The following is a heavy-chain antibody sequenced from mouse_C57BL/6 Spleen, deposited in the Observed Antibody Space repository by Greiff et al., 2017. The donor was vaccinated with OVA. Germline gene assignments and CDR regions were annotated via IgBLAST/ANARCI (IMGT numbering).Heavy chain of an antibody. J-gene: IGHJ4*01. CDR3: ARGLRSYAMDY. Sequence: QVQLQQPGAELVKPGASVKMSCKASGYTFTSYWITWVKQRPGQGLAWIGEIYPGSGSTNYNEQFKSKATLTVDTSSSTAYMQLSSLTSECSAVYDYARGLRSYAMDYWGQGTSVTVSS. CDR1: GYTFTSYW. V-gene: IGHV1-55*01. D-gene: IGHD2-2*01. CDR2: IYPGSGST.